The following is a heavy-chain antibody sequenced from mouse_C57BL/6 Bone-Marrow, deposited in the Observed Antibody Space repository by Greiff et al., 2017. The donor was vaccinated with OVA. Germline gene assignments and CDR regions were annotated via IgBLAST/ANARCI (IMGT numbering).Heavy chain of an antibody. V-gene: IGHV1-82*01. CDR2: IYPGDGDT. CDR1: GYAFSSSW. J-gene: IGHJ3*01. D-gene: IGHD2-5*01. CDR3: ARSYSNSFAY. Sequence: QVQLKESGPELVKPGASVKISCKASGYAFSSSWMNWVKQRPGKGLEWIGRIYPGDGDTNYNGKCKGKATLTADKSSSTAYMRLSSLTSEDSAVYFCARSYSNSFAYWGQGTLVTVSA.